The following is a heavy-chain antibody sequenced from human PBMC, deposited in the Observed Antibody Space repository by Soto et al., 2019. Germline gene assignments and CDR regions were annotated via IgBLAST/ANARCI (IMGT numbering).Heavy chain of an antibody. CDR2: ISYDGSNK. Sequence: QVQLVESGGGVVQPGRSLRLSCAASGFTFSSYGMHWVRQAPGKGLEWVAVISYDGSNKYYADSVKGRFTISRDNSKNTLYLQMNSLRAEDTAVYYCAKDISDVGYYGGNSDTYFDYWGQGTLVTVSS. D-gene: IGHD4-17*01. V-gene: IGHV3-30*18. CDR3: AKDISDVGYYGGNSDTYFDY. J-gene: IGHJ4*02. CDR1: GFTFSSYG.